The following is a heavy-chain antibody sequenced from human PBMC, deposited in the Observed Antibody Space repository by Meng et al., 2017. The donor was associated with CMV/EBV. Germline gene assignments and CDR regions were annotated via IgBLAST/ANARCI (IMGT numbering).Heavy chain of an antibody. CDR1: GCSISSGCYY. D-gene: IGHD3-3*01. J-gene: IGHJ4*02. V-gene: IGHV4-30-4*08. CDR3: ARDNRRGGVDY. Sequence: VILQQELSGLCETQQTPSLSCPGSGCSISSGCYYWSWIRHPPRKFLEWICYIYYSVSTYYNPSLKSRVTISVDTPKYQFSLKLSSVAAADTAVYYCARDNRRGGVDYWGQGTLVTVSS. CDR2: IYYSVST.